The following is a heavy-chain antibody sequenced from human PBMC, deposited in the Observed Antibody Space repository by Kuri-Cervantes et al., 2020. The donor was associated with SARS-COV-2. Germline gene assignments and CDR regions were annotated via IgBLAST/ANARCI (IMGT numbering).Heavy chain of an antibody. D-gene: IGHD3-22*01. J-gene: IGHJ3*02. CDR2: ISAYNGNT. CDR3: ARGAARDYYDSSDYLLPDDAFDI. Sequence: ASVKVSCKASGYTFTGYYMHWVRQAPGQGLEWMGWISAYNGNTNYAQKLQGRVTMTTDTSTSTAYMELRSLRSDDTAVYYCARGAARDYYDSSDYLLPDDAFDIWGQGTMVTVSS. V-gene: IGHV1-18*04. CDR1: GYTFTGYY.